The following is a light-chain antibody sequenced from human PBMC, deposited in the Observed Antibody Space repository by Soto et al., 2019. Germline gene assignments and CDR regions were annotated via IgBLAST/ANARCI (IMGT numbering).Light chain of an antibody. Sequence: QSVLTQPASVSGSPGQSITISCTGTSSEIGGYDYVSWYQQNPSKAPKLIIYDVSNRPSGVSNRFSGSKSANTASLTISGLQAEDEADYYCSSYTSNIAYKYVFGTGTKVTVL. CDR3: SSYTSNIAYKYV. V-gene: IGLV2-14*01. CDR2: DVS. CDR1: SSEIGGYDY. J-gene: IGLJ1*01.